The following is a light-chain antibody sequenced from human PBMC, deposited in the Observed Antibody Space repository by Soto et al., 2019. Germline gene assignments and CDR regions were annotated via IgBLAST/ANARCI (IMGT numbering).Light chain of an antibody. CDR3: LHDYNYPYT. Sequence: AIQMTQSPSSLSASVGDRVTITCRASQGIRNDLGWYKQKSGKAPKLLIYGASSLQSGVPSRFSGSGSGTDFTLTISSLQPEDFATYYCLHDYNYPYTFGQGTKVDIK. CDR2: GAS. CDR1: QGIRND. V-gene: IGKV1-6*01. J-gene: IGKJ2*01.